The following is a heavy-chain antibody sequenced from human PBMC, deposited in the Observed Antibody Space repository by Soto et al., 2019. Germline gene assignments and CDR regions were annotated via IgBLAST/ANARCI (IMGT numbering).Heavy chain of an antibody. Sequence: SEILSLTFAVSVGSIRSYYWIYSREPRGKGLEWIGDIDYSGGTNYNPSLKSRVTISVDTSKNQFSLKLSSVTAADTAVYYCARGSIVAVPAAKYDYYYGMEVWGQGTTVTVSS. CDR3: ARGSIVAVPAAKYDYYYGMEV. CDR1: VGSIRSYY. J-gene: IGHJ6*02. D-gene: IGHD2-2*01. CDR2: IDYSGGT. V-gene: IGHV4-59*08.